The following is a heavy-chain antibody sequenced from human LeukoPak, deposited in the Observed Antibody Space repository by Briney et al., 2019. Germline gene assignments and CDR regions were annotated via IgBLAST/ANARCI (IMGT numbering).Heavy chain of an antibody. Sequence: GASVKVSCKASGYTFTSYHMHWVRQAPGQGLEWMGIINPSGGSTTYAQKFRGRLTMTRDMSTSTVYMELSSLRSEDTAVYYCARGSRPVYNLLTGKRYFDYWGQGTLLTVSS. D-gene: IGHD3-9*01. CDR2: INPSGGST. V-gene: IGHV1-46*01. CDR1: GYTFTSYH. J-gene: IGHJ4*02. CDR3: ARGSRPVYNLLTGKRYFDY.